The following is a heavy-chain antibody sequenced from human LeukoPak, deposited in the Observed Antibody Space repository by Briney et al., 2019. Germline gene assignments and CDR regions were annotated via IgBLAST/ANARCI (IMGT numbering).Heavy chain of an antibody. Sequence: SETLSLTCTVSGYSISSGYYWGWIRQPPGKGLEWIGSIYHSGSTYYNPSLKSRVTISVDTSKNQFSLKLSSVTAADTAVYYCARDPLGPFDYWGQGTLVTVSS. CDR3: ARDPLGPFDY. J-gene: IGHJ4*02. D-gene: IGHD1-26*01. CDR1: GYSISSGYY. CDR2: IYHSGST. V-gene: IGHV4-38-2*02.